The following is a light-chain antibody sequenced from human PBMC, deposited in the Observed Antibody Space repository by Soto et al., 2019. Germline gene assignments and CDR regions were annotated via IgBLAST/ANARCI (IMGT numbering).Light chain of an antibody. CDR2: GAT. V-gene: IGKV3-20*01. CDR3: QQYGSWWT. CDR1: QTVSSSY. J-gene: IGKJ1*01. Sequence: DNVLTQSPGTLSLSPGERATLSCRASQTVSSSYLAWYQQKPGQAPRLVIYGATSRATGIPDRFGGSGSGTDFTLTIRRLEPEDFAVYYCQQYGSWWTFGQGTKLDIK.